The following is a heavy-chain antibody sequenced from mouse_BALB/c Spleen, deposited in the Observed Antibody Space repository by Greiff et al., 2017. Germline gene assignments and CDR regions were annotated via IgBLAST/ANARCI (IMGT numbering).Heavy chain of an antibody. CDR2: ILPGSGST. D-gene: IGHD1-1*01. Sequence: LQESGAELMKPGASVKISCKATGYTFSSYWIEWVKQRPGHGLEWIGEILPGSGSTNYNEKFKGKATFTADTSSNTAYMQLSSLTSEDSAVYYCARRGGSSYWYFDVWGAGTTVTVSS. CDR3: ARRGGSSYWYFDV. J-gene: IGHJ1*01. V-gene: IGHV1-9*01. CDR1: GYTFSSYW.